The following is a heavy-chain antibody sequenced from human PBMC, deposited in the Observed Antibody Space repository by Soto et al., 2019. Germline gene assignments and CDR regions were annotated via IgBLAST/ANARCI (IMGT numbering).Heavy chain of an antibody. CDR3: ARRYAPRYSSGNNHFDL. CDR2: INHSGSP. Sequence: SETLSLTCNVSTGSIFSHSYYWAWIRQPPGKGLEWIGTINHSGSPYHNPSLKSRVTISVDSSKNQFSLTLTSVTVADTAVYYCARRYAPRYSSGNNHFDLLGQGTLVTVSS. D-gene: IGHD6-19*01. V-gene: IGHV4-39*01. J-gene: IGHJ4*02. CDR1: TGSIFSHSYY.